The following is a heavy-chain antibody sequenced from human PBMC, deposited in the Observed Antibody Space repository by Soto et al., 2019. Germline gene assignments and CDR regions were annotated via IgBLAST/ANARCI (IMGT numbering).Heavy chain of an antibody. CDR3: ASVEYSSFDYYYYYMDV. CDR2: IIPILGIA. CDR1: GGTFSSYT. J-gene: IGHJ6*03. V-gene: IGHV1-69*02. Sequence: ASVKVSCKASGGTFSSYTISWVRQAPGQGLEWMGRIIPILGIANYAQKFQGRVTITADKSTSTAYMELSSLRSEDTAVYYCASVEYSSFDYYYYYMDVWGKGTTVTVSS. D-gene: IGHD6-6*01.